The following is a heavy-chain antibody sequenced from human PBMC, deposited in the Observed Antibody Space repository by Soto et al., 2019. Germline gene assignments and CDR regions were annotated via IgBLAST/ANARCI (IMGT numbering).Heavy chain of an antibody. CDR2: MFYSGAT. Sequence: SETLSLTCTVSGGSISDNSYCWGWSRQPPGKGLQWIGCMFYSGATYYNPSLKNRVTLSVDTSNNEFSLKLVSVTAPDTAVYYCARHKSGSDWLDPWGQGTLVTVSS. D-gene: IGHD2-15*01. CDR1: GGSISDNSYC. CDR3: ARHKSGSDWLDP. V-gene: IGHV4-39*01. J-gene: IGHJ5*02.